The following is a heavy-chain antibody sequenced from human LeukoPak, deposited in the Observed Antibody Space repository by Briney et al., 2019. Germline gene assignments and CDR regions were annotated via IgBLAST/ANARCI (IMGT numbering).Heavy chain of an antibody. CDR2: IYHSGST. V-gene: IGHV4-30-2*01. Sequence: PSETLSLTCAVSGGSISSGGSSWSWIRQPPGKGLEWIGYIYHSGSTYYNPSLKSRVTISVDRSKNQFSLKLSSVTAADTAVYYCARSSYYYDSSGYYYYYYGMDVWGQGTTVTVSS. CDR3: ARSSYYYDSSGYYYYYYGMDV. CDR1: GGSISSGGSS. J-gene: IGHJ6*02. D-gene: IGHD3-22*01.